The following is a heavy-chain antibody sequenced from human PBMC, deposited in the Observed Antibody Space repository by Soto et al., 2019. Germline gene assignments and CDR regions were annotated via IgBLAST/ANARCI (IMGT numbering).Heavy chain of an antibody. CDR3: ARSQRNGAMDV. V-gene: IGHV3-21*01. CDR1: TFTIITYS. CDR2: ITSGSSFI. Sequence: PGGSLRLSCVASTFTIITYSLNWVRQAPGKGLEWVSSITSGSSFIDYADSVKGRFTISRDDAKNSLFLQMSSLRADDTAVYYCARSQRNGAMDVWGQGTTVTVSS. D-gene: IGHD2-8*01. J-gene: IGHJ6*02.